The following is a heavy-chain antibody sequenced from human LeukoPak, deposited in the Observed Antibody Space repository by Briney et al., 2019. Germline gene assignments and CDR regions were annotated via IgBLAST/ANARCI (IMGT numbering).Heavy chain of an antibody. CDR3: TTLYLGDGYDY. D-gene: IGHD5-24*01. V-gene: IGHV3-15*01. CDR2: IKSKTDGGTT. J-gene: IGHJ4*02. Sequence: WIRQPPGKGLEWVGRIKSKTDGGTTDYAAPVTGRFSISRDDSKNTLYLQMNSLKTEDTAVYYCTTLYLGDGYDYWGQGTLVTVSS.